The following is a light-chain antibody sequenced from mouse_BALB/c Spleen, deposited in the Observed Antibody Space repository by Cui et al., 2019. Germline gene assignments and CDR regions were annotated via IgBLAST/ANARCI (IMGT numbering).Light chain of an antibody. CDR1: QNVGTN. V-gene: IGKV6-15*01. J-gene: IGKJ4*01. Sequence: DIVMTQSQKFMSTSVGDRVSVTCKASQNVGTNVAWYQQKPGQSPKALIYAASYRYSGVPDRFTGSGYGTYFTLTISNVQSEDLAAYYCQQYNSYPLTFGSGTKLEIK. CDR3: QQYNSYPLT. CDR2: AAS.